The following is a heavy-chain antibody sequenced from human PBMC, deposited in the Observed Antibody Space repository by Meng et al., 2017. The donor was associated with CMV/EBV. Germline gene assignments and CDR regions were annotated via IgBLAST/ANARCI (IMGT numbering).Heavy chain of an antibody. CDR1: GDSVPSNSAA. D-gene: IGHD3-3*01. CDR2: TYYRSKWYN. J-gene: IGHJ4*02. CDR3: ARGAPIGITIFGVVINPLDY. V-gene: IGHV6-1*01. Sequence: SCAISGDSVPSNSAAWNWIRQSPSRGLEWLGRTYYRSKWYNDYAVSVKSRITINPDTSKNQFSLQPNSVTPEDTAVYYCARGAPIGITIFGVVINPLDYWGQGTLVTVSS.